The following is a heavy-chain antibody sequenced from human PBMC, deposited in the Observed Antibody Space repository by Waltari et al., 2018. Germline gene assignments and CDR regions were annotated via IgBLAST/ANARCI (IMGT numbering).Heavy chain of an antibody. CDR3: TRISQDACCSFNY. CDR1: GVIFSNYW. D-gene: IGHD2-15*01. CDR2: IKNDGSEE. Sequence: EVQLVESGGGLVQPGGSLRLSCAASGVIFSNYWTGWVRQAPGKGLEWVAYIKNDGSEEDYVDSVKGRFTISRDNAKSSLYLEMNSLRADDTAIYYCTRISQDACCSFNYWGQGTLVTVSS. J-gene: IGHJ4*02. V-gene: IGHV3-7*03.